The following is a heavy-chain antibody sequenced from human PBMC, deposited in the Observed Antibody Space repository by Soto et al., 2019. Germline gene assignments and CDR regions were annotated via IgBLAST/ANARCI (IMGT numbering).Heavy chain of an antibody. CDR2: IKADNGNT. D-gene: IGHD3-3*01. CDR3: ARVNTVFGVNDAFGI. J-gene: IGHJ3*02. CDR1: GYTVTRSG. Sequence: QVHLVQSGAEVKRPGASVKVSCQASGYTVTRSGIYWVRQAPGQSLEWMGWIKADNGNTRYAEEFKFKNRVSITKDTSATSAYMELSGLTSEDTAVYFCARVNTVFGVNDAFGIWGQGTMVTVSS. V-gene: IGHV1-3*01.